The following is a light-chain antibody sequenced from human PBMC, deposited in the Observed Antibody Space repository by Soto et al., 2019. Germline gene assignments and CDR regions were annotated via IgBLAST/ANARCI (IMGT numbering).Light chain of an antibody. CDR2: AAS. V-gene: IGKV1-39*01. CDR3: QQSYSTPYT. Sequence: DIQMTQSPSSLSASVGDRVTITCRASQSIRRYLNWYQQKPGKAPKLLSYAASSLQSGVPSRFSGSGSGTDFTLTISSLQPEDFATYYCQQSYSTPYTFGQGTKLEIK. CDR1: QSIRRY. J-gene: IGKJ2*01.